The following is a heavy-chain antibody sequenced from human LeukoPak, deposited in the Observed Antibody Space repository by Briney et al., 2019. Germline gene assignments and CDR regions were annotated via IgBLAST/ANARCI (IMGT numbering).Heavy chain of an antibody. J-gene: IGHJ4*02. CDR2: IKAGNGNT. V-gene: IGHV1-3*01. CDR1: GYTFTSYA. CDR3: ARERDSGRWSSGWYSWDY. D-gene: IGHD6-19*01. Sequence: ASVKVSCKASGYTFTSYAIHWVRQAPGQRLEWMGWIKAGNGNTEFSQNFQGRVTFTRDTSASTAYMELSRLRSEDTAMYYCARERDSGRWSSGWYSWDYWGQGTLVTVSS.